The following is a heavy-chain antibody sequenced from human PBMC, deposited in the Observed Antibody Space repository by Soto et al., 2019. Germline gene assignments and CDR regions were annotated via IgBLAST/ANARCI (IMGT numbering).Heavy chain of an antibody. CDR2: ISSSSSTI. Sequence: EVQLVESGGGLVQPGGSLRLSCAASGFTFSSYSMNWVRQAPGKGLEWVSYISSSSSTIYYADSVKGRFTISRDNAKNLLYMQMNRLRAEDTAVYYCARANYYGSPGDFDYWGQGTLVTVSS. J-gene: IGHJ4*02. CDR3: ARANYYGSPGDFDY. V-gene: IGHV3-48*01. D-gene: IGHD3-10*01. CDR1: GFTFSSYS.